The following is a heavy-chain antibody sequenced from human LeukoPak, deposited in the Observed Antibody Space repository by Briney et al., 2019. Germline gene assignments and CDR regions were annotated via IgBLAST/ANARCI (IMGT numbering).Heavy chain of an antibody. Sequence: ASVKVSCKASGYTFTSYGISWVRQAPGQGLEWMGWISAYNGNTNYAQKLQGRVTITADKSTSTAYMELSSLRSEDTAVYYCARGPPYYYDNSGYWDYWGQGTLVTVSS. J-gene: IGHJ4*02. CDR1: GYTFTSYG. D-gene: IGHD3-22*01. CDR3: ARGPPYYYDNSGYWDY. CDR2: ISAYNGNT. V-gene: IGHV1-18*01.